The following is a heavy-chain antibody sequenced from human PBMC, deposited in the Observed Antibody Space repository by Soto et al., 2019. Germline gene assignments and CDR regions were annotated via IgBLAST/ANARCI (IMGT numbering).Heavy chain of an antibody. CDR1: GFTFSKHW. CDR2: IKTKADGETT. CDR3: TTDDGTAMVSYYGMDV. Sequence: GALRLSCAASGFTFSKHWISWVRQAPGKGLEWVGRIKTKADGETTDYGAPVKGRFTISRDDSKTTLYLQMNSLKTEDTAVYYCTTDDGTAMVSYYGMDVWGQGTTVTVS. D-gene: IGHD5-18*01. V-gene: IGHV3-15*01. J-gene: IGHJ6*02.